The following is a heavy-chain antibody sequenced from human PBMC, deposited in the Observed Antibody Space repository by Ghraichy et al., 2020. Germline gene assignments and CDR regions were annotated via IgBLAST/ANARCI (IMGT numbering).Heavy chain of an antibody. D-gene: IGHD1-1*01. CDR2: INSGGSST. V-gene: IGHV3-74*01. J-gene: IGHJ4*02. CDR3: VREGNWNFDY. CDR1: GFTFSRSW. Sequence: GGSLRLSCAASGFTFSRSWMHWVRQAPGKGLVWVSRINSGGSSTIYADSVKGRFTIARDDAKNTLYLQMDSLRAEDTALYYCVREGNWNFDYWGQGTLVTVAS.